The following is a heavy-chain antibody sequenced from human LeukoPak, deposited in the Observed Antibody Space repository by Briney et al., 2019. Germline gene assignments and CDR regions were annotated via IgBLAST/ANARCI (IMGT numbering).Heavy chain of an antibody. D-gene: IGHD3-10*01. CDR1: GGSFSGYY. Sequence: SETLSLTCAVYGGSFSGYYWICIREPPGKGLECIGEINHRGSTNYHPSLKSRVTISVDTSKNQFSLKLSSVTAADTAVYYCAREAGTMVRGVIMKGAFDYWGQGTLVTVSS. J-gene: IGHJ4*02. V-gene: IGHV4-34*01. CDR3: AREAGTMVRGVIMKGAFDY. CDR2: INHRGST.